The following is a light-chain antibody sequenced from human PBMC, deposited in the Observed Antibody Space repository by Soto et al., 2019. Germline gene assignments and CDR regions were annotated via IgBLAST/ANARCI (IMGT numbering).Light chain of an antibody. J-gene: IGLJ1*01. V-gene: IGLV1-47*01. Sequence: QSVLPQPPSASGTPWQRVTISCSTTNSRSGSNYVYWYQQLPGAAPKLLIYRNDQRPSGVPDRFSASKSGTSASLAISGLRSEDEADYFCAKWDDSLRVYVFGSGTKVTVL. CDR3: AKWDDSLRVYV. CDR1: NSRSGSNY. CDR2: RND.